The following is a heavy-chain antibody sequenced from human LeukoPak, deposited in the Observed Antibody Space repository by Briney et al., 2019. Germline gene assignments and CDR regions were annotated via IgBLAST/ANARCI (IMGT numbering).Heavy chain of an antibody. V-gene: IGHV3-48*01. D-gene: IGHD6-13*01. J-gene: IGHJ4*01. CDR1: GFTFSSYS. Sequence: GGSLRLSCAASGFTFSSYSMNWVRQAPGKGLEWVSYISSSSSTIYYADSVKGRFTISRDNAKNSLYLQMNSLRAEDTAVYYCARSGGDSSSWYVFDYWGHGTLVTVSS. CDR2: ISSSSSTI. CDR3: ARSGGDSSSWYVFDY.